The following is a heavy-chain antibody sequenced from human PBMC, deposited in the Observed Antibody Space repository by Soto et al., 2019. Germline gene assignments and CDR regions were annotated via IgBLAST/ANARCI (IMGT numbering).Heavy chain of an antibody. CDR3: ARDRGVAPPVAGNTHYYYYMDV. CDR1: GYSFTNYG. D-gene: IGHD6-19*01. V-gene: IGHV1-18*01. Sequence: QDQLLQSGAEVKKPGASVTVSCKASGYSFTNYGITWVRQAPGQGLEGMGWIIAVNVNTHYAQKLQGRVTMTTDASTSTAYMQLRSLRSDDTAVYYCARDRGVAPPVAGNTHYYYYMDVWGKGTTVTVSS. CDR2: IIAVNVNT. J-gene: IGHJ6*03.